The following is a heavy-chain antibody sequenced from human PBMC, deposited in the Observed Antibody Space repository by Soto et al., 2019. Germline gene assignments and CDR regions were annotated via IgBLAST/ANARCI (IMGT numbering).Heavy chain of an antibody. CDR1: GGSISSNYW. CDR3: VRELSEGDFDP. D-gene: IGHD3-3*02. CDR2: IYHSGST. Sequence: QVQLQESGPGLVKPSGTLSLTCAVSGGSISSNYWWSWVRQPPGKGLEWIGEIYHSGSTNYNPSLKSRVTISGDKSKNQFSLRLSSVTAADTAVYFCVRELSEGDFDPWGQGTLVTVSS. J-gene: IGHJ5*02. V-gene: IGHV4-4*02.